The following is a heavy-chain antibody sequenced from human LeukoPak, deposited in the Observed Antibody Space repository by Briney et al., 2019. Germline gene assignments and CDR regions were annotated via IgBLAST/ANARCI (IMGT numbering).Heavy chain of an antibody. V-gene: IGHV4-34*01. CDR1: GGSFSGYY. Sequence: SETLSLTCAVYGGSFSGYYWSWIRQPPGKGLEWIGEINHSGSTNYNPSLKSRVTISVDTSKNQFSLKLSSVTAADTAVYYCARDLLWGYDYWGQGTLVTVSS. CDR3: ARDLLWGYDY. J-gene: IGHJ4*02. CDR2: INHSGST. D-gene: IGHD3-10*01.